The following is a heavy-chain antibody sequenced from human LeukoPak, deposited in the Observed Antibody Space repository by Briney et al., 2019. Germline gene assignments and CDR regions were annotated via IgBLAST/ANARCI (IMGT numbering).Heavy chain of an antibody. Sequence: ASVKVSCKASGYTFNNYDINWVRQAPGQGLEWMGWINTYNGRTNYAQKFQGRVTITADESTSTAYMELSSLRSEDTAVYYCARDNVSSSWYQYDYWGQGTLVTVSS. D-gene: IGHD6-13*01. CDR3: ARDNVSSSWYQYDY. CDR2: INTYNGRT. V-gene: IGHV1-18*01. CDR1: GYTFNNYD. J-gene: IGHJ4*02.